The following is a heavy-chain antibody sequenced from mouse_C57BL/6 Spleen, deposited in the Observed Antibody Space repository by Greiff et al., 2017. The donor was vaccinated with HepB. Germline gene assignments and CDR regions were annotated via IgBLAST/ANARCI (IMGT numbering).Heavy chain of an antibody. CDR3: ASRGIYDGYSLFDY. D-gene: IGHD2-3*01. CDR1: GYSITSGYY. J-gene: IGHJ2*01. V-gene: IGHV3-6*01. Sequence: EVHLVESGPGLVKPSQSLSLTCSVTGYSITSGYYWNWIRQFPGNKLEWMGYISYDGSNNYNPSLKNRISITRDTSKNQFFLKLNSVTTEDTATYYCASRGIYDGYSLFDYWGQGTTLTVSS. CDR2: ISYDGSN.